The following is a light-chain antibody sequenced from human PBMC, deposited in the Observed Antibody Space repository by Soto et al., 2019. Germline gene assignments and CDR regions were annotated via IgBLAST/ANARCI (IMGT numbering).Light chain of an antibody. J-gene: IGKJ4*01. Sequence: EIVLTQAPITLSVSPGEGATLSCRASQTVSSNLAWYQQKPGQPPRLLMSGVSTRATGIPARFSGSGSGTEFTLTISSLQSEDFAVYDCQQYNDWPPEVTFGGGTKVEIK. CDR3: QQYNDWPPEVT. V-gene: IGKV3D-15*01. CDR1: QTVSSN. CDR2: GVS.